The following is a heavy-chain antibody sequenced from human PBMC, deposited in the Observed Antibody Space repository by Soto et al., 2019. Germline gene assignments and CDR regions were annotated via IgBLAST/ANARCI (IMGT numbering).Heavy chain of an antibody. Sequence: LTCTVSGGSISSNSYYWGWIRQPPGKGLEWIGSIYYSGSTYYNPSLKSRVTISVDTSKNQFSLKLSSVTAADTAVYYCARQRGYCSGGSCPCDYWGQGTLVTVSS. CDR1: GGSISSNSYY. CDR2: IYYSGST. CDR3: ARQRGYCSGGSCPCDY. V-gene: IGHV4-39*01. D-gene: IGHD2-15*01. J-gene: IGHJ4*02.